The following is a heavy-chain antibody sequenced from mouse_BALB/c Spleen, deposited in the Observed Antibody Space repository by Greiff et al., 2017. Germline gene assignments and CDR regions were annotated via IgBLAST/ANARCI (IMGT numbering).Heavy chain of an antibody. Sequence: EVKLMESGGGLVKLGGSLKLSCAASGFTFSSYYMSWVRQTPEKRLEWVAAINSNGGSTYYPDTVKGRFTISRDNAKNTLYLQMSSLKSEDTALYYCARHEGYRYDAWFAYWGQGTLVTVSA. CDR2: INSNGGST. V-gene: IGHV5-6-2*01. CDR1: GFTFSSYY. J-gene: IGHJ3*01. D-gene: IGHD2-14*01. CDR3: ARHEGYRYDAWFAY.